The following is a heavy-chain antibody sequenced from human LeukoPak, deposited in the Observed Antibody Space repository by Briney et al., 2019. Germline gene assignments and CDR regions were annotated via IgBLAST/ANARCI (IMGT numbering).Heavy chain of an antibody. CDR3: ATVIDTSIAVASADFDI. D-gene: IGHD6-19*01. J-gene: IGHJ4*02. V-gene: IGHV3-23*01. Sequence: GGSLRLSCAASRFTFSGFAMSWVRQAPGKGLEWVSSIDGSGVSTYYADSVKGRFTISRDNSKNTLYLQMKSLRAEDTALYYCATVIDTSIAVASADFDIWGQGTLVTVSS. CDR1: RFTFSGFA. CDR2: IDGSGVST.